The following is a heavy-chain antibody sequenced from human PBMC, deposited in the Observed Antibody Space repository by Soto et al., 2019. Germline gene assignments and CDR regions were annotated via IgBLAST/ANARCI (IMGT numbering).Heavy chain of an antibody. CDR1: GVXXXXXTXX. CDR2: ISFSGST. J-gene: IGHJ4*02. CDR3: ARLLWGRYFDY. D-gene: IGHD3-16*01. V-gene: IGHV4-39*01. Sequence: QLQLQEXGPGLVKPSETLSLTCTVSGVXXXXXTXXXGWIRQPPGKGLEWIGSISFSGSTYYNPPLKSRVTISVDTSKNQFXXXXSSXTXXXTXXXXCARLLWGRYFDYWGQGTLVTVSS.